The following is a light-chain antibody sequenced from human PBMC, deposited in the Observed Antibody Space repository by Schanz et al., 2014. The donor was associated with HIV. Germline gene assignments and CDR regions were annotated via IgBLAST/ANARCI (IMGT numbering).Light chain of an antibody. CDR2: DVS. J-gene: IGLJ3*02. CDR1: SSDVGGYNY. V-gene: IGLV2-11*01. CDR3: SSYAATSNVL. Sequence: QSALTQPRSVSGSPGQSVTISCTGTSSDVGGYNYVSWYQQHPGKAPKLMIYDVSKRPSGVPDRFSGSKSGNTASLTISGLQPEDEADYYCSSYAATSNVLFGGGTKLTVL.